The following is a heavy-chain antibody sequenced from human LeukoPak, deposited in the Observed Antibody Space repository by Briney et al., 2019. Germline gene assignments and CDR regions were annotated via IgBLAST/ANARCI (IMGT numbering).Heavy chain of an antibody. D-gene: IGHD3-10*01. V-gene: IGHV3-30*02. Sequence: GGSLRLSCAASGFTFSSYAMSWVRQAPGKGLEWVAFIRYDGSNKYYADSVKGRFTISRDNSKNTLYLQMNSLRAEDTAVYYCAKDLGAYYYGSGEFDYWGQGTLVTVSS. J-gene: IGHJ4*02. CDR3: AKDLGAYYYGSGEFDY. CDR1: GFTFSSYA. CDR2: IRYDGSNK.